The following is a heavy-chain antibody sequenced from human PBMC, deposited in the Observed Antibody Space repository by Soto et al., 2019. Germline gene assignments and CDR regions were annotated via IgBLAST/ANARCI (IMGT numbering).Heavy chain of an antibody. Sequence: GGSLRLSCAASGFTFSSYGMHWVRQAPGKGLEWVAVISYDGSNKYYADSVKGRFTISRDNSKNTLYLQMNSLRAEDTAVYYCARGYYDILTAIDYWGQGTLVTVSS. D-gene: IGHD3-9*01. CDR1: GFTFSSYG. CDR3: ARGYYDILTAIDY. J-gene: IGHJ4*02. CDR2: ISYDGSNK. V-gene: IGHV3-30*03.